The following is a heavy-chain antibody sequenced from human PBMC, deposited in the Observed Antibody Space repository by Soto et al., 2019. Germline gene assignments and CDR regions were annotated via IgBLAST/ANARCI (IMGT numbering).Heavy chain of an antibody. D-gene: IGHD2-2*01. CDR2: IIPIFGTA. CDR1: GGTFSSYA. Sequence: VASVKVSCKASGGTFSSYAISWVRQAPGQGLEWMGGIIPIFGTANYAQKFQGRVTITADESTSTAYMELRSLRFDDTAVYYCARGDIVLVPASEGNWFDPWGQGTLVTVSS. J-gene: IGHJ5*02. V-gene: IGHV1-69*13. CDR3: ARGDIVLVPASEGNWFDP.